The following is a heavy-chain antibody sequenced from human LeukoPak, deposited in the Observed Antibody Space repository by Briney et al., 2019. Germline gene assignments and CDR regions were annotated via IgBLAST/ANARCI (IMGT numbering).Heavy chain of an antibody. Sequence: PSETLSLTCTVSGGSISSYYWSWVRQAPGKGLEWVSLSYSDGTTFYADSVKGRFTISRDNSKDTLYLQLNSLRVEDTAVYYCAGPPEGRFLDRPGYYHYMDVWGTGTAVTVSS. CDR2: SYSDGTT. D-gene: IGHD3-3*01. CDR1: GGSISSYY. CDR3: AGPPEGRFLDRPGYYHYMDV. V-gene: IGHV3-53*01. J-gene: IGHJ6*03.